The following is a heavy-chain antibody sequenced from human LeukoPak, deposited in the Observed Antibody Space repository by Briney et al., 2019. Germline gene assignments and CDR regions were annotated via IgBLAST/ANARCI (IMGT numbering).Heavy chain of an antibody. Sequence: SETLSLTCTVSGGSISSYYWSWIRQPPGKGLEWIGYIYYSGSTNYNPSLKSRVTISVDTSKNQFSLKLSSVTAADTAVYYCATSYYYGSGSYYDDAFDIWGQGTMVTVSS. CDR1: GGSISSYY. D-gene: IGHD3-10*01. CDR3: ATSYYYGSGSYYDDAFDI. CDR2: IYYSGST. J-gene: IGHJ3*02. V-gene: IGHV4-59*01.